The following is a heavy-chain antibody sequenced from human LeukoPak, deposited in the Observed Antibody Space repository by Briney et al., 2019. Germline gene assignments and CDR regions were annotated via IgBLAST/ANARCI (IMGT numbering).Heavy chain of an antibody. Sequence: GGSLRLSCGALGFTFSSYGMHWVRQAPGKGLEWVAFIRNDGRNKYYADSVKGRFTISRDNSKNTLYLQMNSLRAEDTAVYYCAKGLRKLIVGSTEYYFDYWGQGTLVTVSS. CDR1: GFTFSSYG. CDR2: IRNDGRNK. CDR3: AKGLRKLIVGSTEYYFDY. D-gene: IGHD1-26*01. V-gene: IGHV3-30*02. J-gene: IGHJ4*02.